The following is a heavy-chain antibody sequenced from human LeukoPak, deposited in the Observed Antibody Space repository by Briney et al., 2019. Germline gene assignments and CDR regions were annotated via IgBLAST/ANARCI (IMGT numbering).Heavy chain of an antibody. CDR2: INAGNGNT. J-gene: IGHJ4*02. D-gene: IGHD2-2*01. V-gene: IGHV1-3*01. CDR1: GYIFTSYA. CDR3: ARGAYILGFCSSTSCSPSLSQASD. Sequence: ASVKVSCKASGYIFTSYAMHWVRQAPGQRLGWMGWINAGNGNTKYSQKFQGRVTITRDKSASTIYMDLSSLRSEDTAVYYCARGAYILGFCSSTSCSPSLSQASDWGQGTLVTVSS.